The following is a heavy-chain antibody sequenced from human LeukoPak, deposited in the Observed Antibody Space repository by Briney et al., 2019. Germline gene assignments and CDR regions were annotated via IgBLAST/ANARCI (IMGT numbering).Heavy chain of an antibody. J-gene: IGHJ5*02. CDR2: FSNHNGNT. D-gene: IGHD2-8*01. CDR1: VYTLSNYG. Sequence: GASVTVSCKASVYTLSNYGFTWVRQAPGQGRKWMGWFSNHNGNTNYAQKFQGRVTMTTDTSTSTTYMELRSLRSDDTAVYYCARIAYGRNCFDLWGQGTLVTVSS. CDR3: ARIAYGRNCFDL. V-gene: IGHV1-18*01.